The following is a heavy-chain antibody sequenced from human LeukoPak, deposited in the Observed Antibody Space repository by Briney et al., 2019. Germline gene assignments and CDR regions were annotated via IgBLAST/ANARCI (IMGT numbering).Heavy chain of an antibody. J-gene: IGHJ6*03. Sequence: SETLSLTCTVSGGSISSYYWSWIRQPPGKGLEWIGYIYYSGSTNYNPSLKSRVTISVDTSKNQFSLKLSSVTAADTAVYYCARVVQGYYDSSGYYFLTYYYYYMDVWGKGTTVTISS. V-gene: IGHV4-59*01. CDR2: IYYSGST. CDR1: GGSISSYY. CDR3: ARVVQGYYDSSGYYFLTYYYYYMDV. D-gene: IGHD3-22*01.